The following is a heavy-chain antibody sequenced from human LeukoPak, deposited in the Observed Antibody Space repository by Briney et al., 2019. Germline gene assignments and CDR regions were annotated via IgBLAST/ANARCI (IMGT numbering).Heavy chain of an antibody. Sequence: GASVKVPCKASGYTFTSYPISWVRQAPGQGLEWMGWITTYNGNTKYAQKLQGRVTMTTDTSTSTVYMDLRGLRSDDTAVYYCARGYDYGDYVGDFDYWGQGTLVTVSS. CDR3: ARGYDYGDYVGDFDY. CDR2: ITTYNGNT. CDR1: GYTFTSYP. V-gene: IGHV1-18*01. D-gene: IGHD4-17*01. J-gene: IGHJ4*02.